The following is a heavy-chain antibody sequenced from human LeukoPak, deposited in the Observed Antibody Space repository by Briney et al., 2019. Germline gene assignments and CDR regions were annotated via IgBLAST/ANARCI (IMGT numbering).Heavy chain of an antibody. D-gene: IGHD5-18*01. J-gene: IGHJ6*03. V-gene: IGHV4-39*07. Sequence: SETLSLTCTVSGGSISSSSYYWGWIRQPPGKGLEWIGSIYYSGSTYYNPSLKSRVTISVDTSKNQFSLKLSSVTAADTAVYYCARGHRQLWYPLLYYYYMDVWGKGTTVTVSS. CDR1: GGSISSSSYY. CDR3: ARGHRQLWYPLLYYYYMDV. CDR2: IYYSGST.